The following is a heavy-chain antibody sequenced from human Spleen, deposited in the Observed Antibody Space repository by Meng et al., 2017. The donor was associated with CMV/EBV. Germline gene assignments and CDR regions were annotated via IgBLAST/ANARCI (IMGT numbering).Heavy chain of an antibody. Sequence: WAGSGGSISSNSWWTWVRQPPGKGLEWIGEIYHRGNTNYNPSLESRVTISLDKSKNQFSLKLTSVTAADTAIYYCARDPGGEAPLDYWGQGTLVTVSS. CDR2: IYHRGNT. D-gene: IGHD1-14*01. CDR1: GGSISSNSW. CDR3: ARDPGGEAPLDY. J-gene: IGHJ4*02. V-gene: IGHV4-4*02.